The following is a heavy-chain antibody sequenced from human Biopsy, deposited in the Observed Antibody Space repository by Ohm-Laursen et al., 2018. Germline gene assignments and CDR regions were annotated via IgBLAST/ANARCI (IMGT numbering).Heavy chain of an antibody. CDR2: IFYDGSNT. V-gene: IGHV3-30*18. D-gene: IGHD3-9*01. CDR1: GFTFTNYG. Sequence: SLRLSCTASGFTFTNYGMQWVRQAPGKGLEWVAFIFYDGSNTYYADSVKGRFTISRDNSRDTLYLQMSSLRSDDTAVYYCAKERGDDWRLRSFHIWGQGTLVTVSS. J-gene: IGHJ3*02. CDR3: AKERGDDWRLRSFHI.